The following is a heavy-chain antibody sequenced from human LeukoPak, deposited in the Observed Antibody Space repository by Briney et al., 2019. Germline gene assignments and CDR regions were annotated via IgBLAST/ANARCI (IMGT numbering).Heavy chain of an antibody. CDR1: GFTFSSYS. D-gene: IGHD3-9*01. V-gene: IGHV3-21*01. CDR3: ARDPTYFDWLPVY. Sequence: GSLRLSCAASGFTFSSYSMNWVRQAPGEGLEWVSSISSSSSYIYYADSVKGRFTISRDNAKNSLYLQMNSLRAEDTAVYYCARDPTYFDWLPVYWGQGTLVTVSS. CDR2: ISSSSSYI. J-gene: IGHJ4*02.